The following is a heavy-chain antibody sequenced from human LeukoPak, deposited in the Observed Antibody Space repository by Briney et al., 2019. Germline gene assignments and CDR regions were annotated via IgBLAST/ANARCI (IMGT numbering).Heavy chain of an antibody. CDR3: ARCITIFGVATRYFDY. D-gene: IGHD3-3*01. CDR1: GGSISSGNYY. V-gene: IGHV4-61*02. Sequence: SQTLSLTCTVSGGSISSGNYYWSWIRQPAGKGLEWIGRIYTSGSTNYNPSLKSRVTISVDTSKNQFSLKLSSVTAADTAVYYCARCITIFGVATRYFDYWGQGTLVTVSS. J-gene: IGHJ4*02. CDR2: IYTSGST.